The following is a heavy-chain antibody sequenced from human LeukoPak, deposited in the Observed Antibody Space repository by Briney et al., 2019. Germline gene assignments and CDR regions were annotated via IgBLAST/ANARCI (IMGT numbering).Heavy chain of an antibody. CDR3: AKLGYCSGGSCYAY. CDR2: ISGSGGST. D-gene: IGHD2-15*01. J-gene: IGHJ4*02. V-gene: IGHV3-23*01. Sequence: GGSLRLSCAASGFTFSSYAMSWVRQAPGKGLEWVSAISGSGGSTYYADSVKGRFTISRDNSKNTLYLQMNSPRAEDTAVYYCAKLGYCSGGSCYAYWGQGTLVTVSS. CDR1: GFTFSSYA.